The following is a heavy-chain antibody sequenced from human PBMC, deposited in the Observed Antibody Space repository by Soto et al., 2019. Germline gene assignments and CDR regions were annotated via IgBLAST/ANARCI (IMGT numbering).Heavy chain of an antibody. J-gene: IGHJ4*02. CDR1: GYTFTSYG. Sequence: QVQLVQSGAEVKKPGASVKVSCKASGYTFTSYGISWVRQAPGQGLEWMGWISAYNGNTKYTQKLQGRVTMTTDTATSTGYMELRSLRSDDTAVYYCARDLAVGLVDYWGQGTLVTVSS. D-gene: IGHD6-19*01. V-gene: IGHV1-18*01. CDR3: ARDLAVGLVDY. CDR2: ISAYNGNT.